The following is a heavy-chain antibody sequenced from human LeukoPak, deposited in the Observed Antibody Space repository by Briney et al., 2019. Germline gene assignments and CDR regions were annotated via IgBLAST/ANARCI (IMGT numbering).Heavy chain of an antibody. CDR3: ARDLSVVVPAARAYYYYGMDV. D-gene: IGHD2-2*01. CDR2: INSDGSST. V-gene: IGHV3-74*01. Sequence: GSLRLSCAASGFTFSSYWMHWVRQAPGKGLVWVSRINSDGSSTSYADSVKGRFTISRDNAKNTLYLQMNSLRAEDTAVYYCARDLSVVVPAARAYYYYGMDVWGQGTTVTVSS. J-gene: IGHJ6*02. CDR1: GFTFSSYW.